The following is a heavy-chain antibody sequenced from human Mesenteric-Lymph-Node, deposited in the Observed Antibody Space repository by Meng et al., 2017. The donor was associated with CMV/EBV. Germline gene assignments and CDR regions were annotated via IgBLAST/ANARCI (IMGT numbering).Heavy chain of an antibody. V-gene: IGHV4-61*01. CDR3: AKGYSSSDVY. J-gene: IGHJ4*02. CDR2: IYYSGNS. Sequence: SETLSLTCTVSGGSVSSGSYYWSWIRQPPGKGLEWIGYIYYSGNSYYKPSLKSRVTISIDTSKNQFSLKVSSVTAADTAVYYCAKGYSSSDVYWGQGTLVTVSS. CDR1: GGSVSSGSYY. D-gene: IGHD5-12*01.